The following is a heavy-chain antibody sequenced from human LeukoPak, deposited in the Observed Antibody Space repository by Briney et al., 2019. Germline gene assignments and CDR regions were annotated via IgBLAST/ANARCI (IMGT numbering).Heavy chain of an antibody. D-gene: IGHD3-10*01. CDR1: GGSISSFY. J-gene: IGHJ4*02. Sequence: SETLSLTCAVSGGSISSFYWSWIRQSPGKGLEWIGYIYYSETNYNPSLKSRVTISADTSKDQFSLKLTSVTAADSAVYYCAGGLKIYGSGYYFTYWGQGTLVTVSS. CDR2: IYYSET. CDR3: AGGLKIYGSGYYFTY. V-gene: IGHV4-59*01.